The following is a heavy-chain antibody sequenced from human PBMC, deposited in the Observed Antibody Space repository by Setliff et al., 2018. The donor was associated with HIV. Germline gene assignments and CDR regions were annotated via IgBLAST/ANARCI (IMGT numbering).Heavy chain of an antibody. CDR1: GFTFSSYA. J-gene: IGHJ3*02. CDR3: AKGLLPVTTTDYAFDI. CDR2: SSGSGGST. D-gene: IGHD4-17*01. V-gene: IGHV3-23*01. Sequence: QPGGSLRLSCAASGFTFSSYAMSWVRQAPGKGLEWVSASSGSGGSTYYADSVKGRFTISRDNSKNTLYLQMNSLRAEDTAVYYCAKGLLPVTTTDYAFDIWGQGTMVTVSS.